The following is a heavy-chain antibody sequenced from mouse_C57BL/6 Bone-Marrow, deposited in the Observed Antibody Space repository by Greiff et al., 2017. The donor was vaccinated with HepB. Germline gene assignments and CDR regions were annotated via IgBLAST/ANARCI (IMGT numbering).Heavy chain of an antibody. CDR1: GYAFTNYL. V-gene: IGHV1-54*01. Sequence: QVQLKQSGAELVRPGTSVKVSCKASGYAFTNYLIEWVKQRPGQGLEWIGVINPVSGGTNYNEKFKGKATLTADKSSSTAYMQLSSLTSEDSAVYFCARYNGSSWYFDVWGTGTTVTVSS. D-gene: IGHD1-1*01. CDR3: ARYNGSSWYFDV. CDR2: INPVSGGT. J-gene: IGHJ1*03.